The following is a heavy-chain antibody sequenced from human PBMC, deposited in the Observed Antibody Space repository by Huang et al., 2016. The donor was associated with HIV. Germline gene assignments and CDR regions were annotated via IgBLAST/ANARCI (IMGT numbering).Heavy chain of an antibody. CDR2: SVPIFRRT. V-gene: IGHV1-69*13. CDR3: ARGVFDGVWSGDLLPHFYYMDV. CDR1: GGTFSSYG. J-gene: IGHJ6*03. Sequence: QVQLVQSGAEMKKPGSSVKVSCTAPGGTFSSYGISWVRQAPGQGLEWMVGSVPIFRRTDYAQKFQGRSTITADESTSTAYMELSSLRSQDAAIYFCARGVFDGVWSGDLLPHFYYMDVWGKGTTVTVSS. D-gene: IGHD3-10*01.